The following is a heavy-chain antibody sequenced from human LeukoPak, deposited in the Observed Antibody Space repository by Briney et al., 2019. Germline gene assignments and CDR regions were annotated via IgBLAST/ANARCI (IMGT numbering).Heavy chain of an antibody. D-gene: IGHD5-12*01. Sequence: GGSLRLSCAASGFTFSSYGMSWVRQAPGKGLEWVSAISESGGSTYYADSVKGRFTISRDNSKNTLYLQMSSLRAEDTAVYYCARGPSGYHNTGGQGTLVTVSS. CDR2: ISESGGST. CDR3: ARGPSGYHNT. J-gene: IGHJ4*02. V-gene: IGHV3-23*01. CDR1: GFTFSSYG.